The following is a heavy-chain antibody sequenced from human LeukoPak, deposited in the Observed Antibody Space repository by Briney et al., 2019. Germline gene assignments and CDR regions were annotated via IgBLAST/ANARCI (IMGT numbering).Heavy chain of an antibody. Sequence: SETLSLTCTVSGGSISSYYWSWIRQPPGKGLEWIGYIYYSGSTNYNPSLKSRVTMSVDTSKNQFSLKLSSVTAADTAVYYCARAPKGDFWSGYYAYYYYYMDVWGKGTTVTVSS. CDR1: GGSISSYY. V-gene: IGHV4-59*01. D-gene: IGHD3-3*01. J-gene: IGHJ6*03. CDR2: IYYSGST. CDR3: ARAPKGDFWSGYYAYYYYYMDV.